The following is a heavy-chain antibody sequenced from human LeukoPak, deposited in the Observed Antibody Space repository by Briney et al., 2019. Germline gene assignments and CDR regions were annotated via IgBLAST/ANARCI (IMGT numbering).Heavy chain of an antibody. D-gene: IGHD4-17*01. V-gene: IGHV3-48*01. CDR3: AREPATYDYGDYVGLNY. Sequence: GGSLRLSCAASGFTFSSYSMNWVRQAPGKGLEWVSYISSSSSTIYYADSVKGRFTISRDNAKNSLYLQMNSLRAEDTAVYYCAREPATYDYGDYVGLNYWGQGTLVTASS. J-gene: IGHJ4*02. CDR1: GFTFSSYS. CDR2: ISSSSSTI.